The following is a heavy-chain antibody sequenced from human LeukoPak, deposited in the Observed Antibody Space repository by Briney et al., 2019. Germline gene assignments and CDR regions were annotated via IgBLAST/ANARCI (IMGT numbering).Heavy chain of an antibody. Sequence: SETLSLTCAVYGGSFSGYYWSWIRQPPGKGLEWIGEINHSGSTNYNPSLKSRVTISVDTSKNQFSLKLSSVTAADTAVYYCARLGYCSGGSCYSSGWFDPWGQGTLVTVSS. D-gene: IGHD2-15*01. V-gene: IGHV4-34*01. CDR3: ARLGYCSGGSCYSSGWFDP. J-gene: IGHJ5*02. CDR1: GGSFSGYY. CDR2: INHSGST.